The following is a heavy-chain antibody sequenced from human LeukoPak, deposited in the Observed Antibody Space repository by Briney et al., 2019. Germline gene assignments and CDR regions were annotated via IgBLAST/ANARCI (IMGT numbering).Heavy chain of an antibody. Sequence: GGSLRLSCAASGFTFSSYSMNWVRQAPGKGLEWVSSISSSSYIYYADSVKGRFTISRDNSKNTLYLQMNSLRAEDTAVYYCAKDGEWELSGAYFDYWGQGTLVTVSS. CDR1: GFTFSSYS. CDR3: AKDGEWELSGAYFDY. D-gene: IGHD1-26*01. CDR2: ISSSSYI. V-gene: IGHV3-21*04. J-gene: IGHJ4*02.